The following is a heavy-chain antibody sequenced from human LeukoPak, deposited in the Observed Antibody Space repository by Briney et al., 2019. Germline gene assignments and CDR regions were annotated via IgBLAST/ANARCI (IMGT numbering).Heavy chain of an antibody. Sequence: GGSLRLSCAASEFTFNRYWMSWVRQAPGKGLQWVANIKQDGSEAHYVDSVKGRFTISRDNAKNTLYLQMNSLRAEDTAVYYCAREYSTGFDPWGQGTLVTVSS. CDR2: IKQDGSEA. CDR1: EFTFNRYW. J-gene: IGHJ5*02. V-gene: IGHV3-7*01. D-gene: IGHD2-15*01. CDR3: AREYSTGFDP.